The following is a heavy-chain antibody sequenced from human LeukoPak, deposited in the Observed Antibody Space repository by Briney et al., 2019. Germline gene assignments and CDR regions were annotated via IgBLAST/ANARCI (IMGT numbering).Heavy chain of an antibody. J-gene: IGHJ5*02. CDR2: IKQDGSEK. CDR1: GFTFSSYW. Sequence: GGSLRLSCAASGFTFSSYWMSWVRQAPGKGLEWVANIKQDGSEKYYVDSVKGRFTISRDNAKNSLYLQMNSLRAEDTAVYYCARDGSSWENNYFDPWGRGTLVSVSS. V-gene: IGHV3-7*01. D-gene: IGHD6-13*01. CDR3: ARDGSSWENNYFDP.